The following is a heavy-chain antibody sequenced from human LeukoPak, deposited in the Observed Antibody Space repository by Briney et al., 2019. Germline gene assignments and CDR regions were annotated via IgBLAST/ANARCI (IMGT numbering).Heavy chain of an antibody. D-gene: IGHD3-22*01. CDR2: MSFDGRNT. CDR3: ARDYYYDTSPLGY. CDR1: GFTFSSYA. Sequence: GGSLRLSCAASGFTFSSYAMHWVRQAPGKGLERVAVMSFDGRNTYYADSVKGRFTISRDNSKNTLYLQMNTLRPEDTAVYYCARDYYYDTSPLGYWGQGTLVTVSS. V-gene: IGHV3-30*04. J-gene: IGHJ4*02.